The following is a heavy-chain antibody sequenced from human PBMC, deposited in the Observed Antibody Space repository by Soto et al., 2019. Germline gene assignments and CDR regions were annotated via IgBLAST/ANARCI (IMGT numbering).Heavy chain of an antibody. J-gene: IGHJ6*02. CDR2: IKQDGSEK. CDR3: AREWGTAHPLIYYYGGMDV. Sequence: GGSLRLSCAASGFTFSSYWMSWVRQAPGKGLEWVANIKQDGSEKYYVDSVKGRFTISRDNAKNSLYLQMNSLRAEDTAVYYCAREWGTAHPLIYYYGGMDVWGQGTTVTVSS. D-gene: IGHD6-13*01. CDR1: GFTFSSYW. V-gene: IGHV3-7*05.